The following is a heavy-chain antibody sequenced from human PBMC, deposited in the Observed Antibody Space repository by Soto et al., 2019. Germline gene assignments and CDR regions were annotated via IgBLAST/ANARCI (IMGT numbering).Heavy chain of an antibody. D-gene: IGHD2-21*01. CDR3: VGEVASGY. Sequence: ESGGGVVQPGRSLRLSCAASGVTLSNFGMHWVRQAPGKGLEWVAVISRDGSTMFYADSVKGRFTISRDSSRNTLYLQMTSLRAEDTAVYHCVGEVASGYWGQGTLVTVSS. CDR2: ISRDGSTM. CDR1: GVTLSNFG. J-gene: IGHJ4*02. V-gene: IGHV3-30*03.